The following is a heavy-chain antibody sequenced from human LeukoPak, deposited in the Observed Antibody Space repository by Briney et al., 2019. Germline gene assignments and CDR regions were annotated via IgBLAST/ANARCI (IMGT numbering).Heavy chain of an antibody. J-gene: IGHJ4*02. V-gene: IGHV4-59*11. Sequence: SETLSLTCTVSGGSMSGHYWSWIRQPPGKGLEWIGYIYYSGNTNYNPSLKSRVTISVDTSKNQFSLKLSSVTAADTAVYYCARADYYGSGGRFDYWGQGTLVTVSS. CDR2: IYYSGNT. CDR1: GGSMSGHY. CDR3: ARADYYGSGGRFDY. D-gene: IGHD3-10*01.